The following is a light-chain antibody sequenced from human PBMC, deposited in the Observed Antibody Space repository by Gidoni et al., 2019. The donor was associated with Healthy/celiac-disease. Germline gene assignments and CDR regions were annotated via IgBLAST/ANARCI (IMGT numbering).Light chain of an antibody. CDR3: AAWDDSLNAWV. J-gene: IGLJ3*02. Sequence: QSVLTQPPSASGTPGQRVTISCSRSSSNIGSNTVNWYQQRPGTAPKLLNYSNNPPPTGVPDRFSGSKSGTSASLAISGLQSEDEADYYCAAWDDSLNAWVFGGGTKLTVL. CDR1: SSNIGSNT. V-gene: IGLV1-44*01. CDR2: SNN.